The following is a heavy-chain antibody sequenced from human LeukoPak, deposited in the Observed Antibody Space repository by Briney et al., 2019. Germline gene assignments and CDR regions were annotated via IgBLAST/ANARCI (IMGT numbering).Heavy chain of an antibody. CDR3: ARDGLTTYDNDY. V-gene: IGHV3-7*01. CDR1: GFTFSSYW. J-gene: IGHJ4*02. Sequence: GGSLRLSCAASGFTFSSYWMSWVRQAPGKGLEWVANIKQDGSEKYYVDSVKGRFTISRDNAKDSLFLQMNSLRAEDTSVYYSARDGLTTYDNDYWGQGTLVTVSS. D-gene: IGHD3-22*01. CDR2: IKQDGSEK.